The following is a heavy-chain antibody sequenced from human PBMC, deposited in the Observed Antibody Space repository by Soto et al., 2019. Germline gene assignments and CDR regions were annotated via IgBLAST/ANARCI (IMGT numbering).Heavy chain of an antibody. J-gene: IGHJ4*02. D-gene: IGHD5-18*01. CDR1: GFTFSSYA. V-gene: IGHV3-23*01. Sequence: GGSLRLSCAASGFTFSSYAMSWVRQAPGKGLEWVSAISGSGGSTYYADSVKGRFTISRDNSKNTLYLQMNSLRAEDTAVYYCAKDHMVRGYSYASVDYWGQGTLVTVSS. CDR2: ISGSGGST. CDR3: AKDHMVRGYSYASVDY.